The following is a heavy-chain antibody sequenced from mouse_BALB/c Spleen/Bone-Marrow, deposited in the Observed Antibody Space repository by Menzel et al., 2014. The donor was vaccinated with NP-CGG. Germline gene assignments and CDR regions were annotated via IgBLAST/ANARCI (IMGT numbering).Heavy chain of an antibody. J-gene: IGHJ4*01. CDR1: GFTFSSFG. CDR2: ISSGSSTI. CDR3: ASATYYAMAY. V-gene: IGHV5-17*02. Sequence: DVKLQESGGGLVQPGGSRKLSCAASGFTFSSFGMHWVRQAPEKGLEWVAYISSGSSTIYYADTVKGRFTISRDNPKNTLFLHMTSLRSEDTAMYCCASATYYAMAYWGQGTSVTVSS.